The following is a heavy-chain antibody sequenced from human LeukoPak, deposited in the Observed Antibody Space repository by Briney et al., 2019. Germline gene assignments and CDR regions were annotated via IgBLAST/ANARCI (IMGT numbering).Heavy chain of an antibody. Sequence: GGSLRLSCAASGFTFSTYAMSWVRQAPGKGLEWVSGISSGGVTTDYADSVKGRFTISRDNSKNTLYLQMNSLRADDTAFYYCAKRIEHRCFDHWGQGTLVTVSS. D-gene: IGHD2/OR15-2a*01. CDR3: AKRIEHRCFDH. CDR2: ISSGGVTT. J-gene: IGHJ4*02. V-gene: IGHV3-23*01. CDR1: GFTFSTYA.